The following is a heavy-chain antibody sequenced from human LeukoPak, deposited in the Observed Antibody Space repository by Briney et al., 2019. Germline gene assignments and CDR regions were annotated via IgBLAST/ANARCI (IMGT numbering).Heavy chain of an antibody. CDR1: GGTFSSYA. V-gene: IGHV1-69*05. CDR2: IIPIFGTA. Sequence: SVKVSCKASGGTFSSYAISWVRQAPGQGLEWMGGIIPIFGTANYAQKFQGRVTITTDESTSTAYMELSSLRSEDTAVYYCARNPRGAVAVYYYMDVWGKGTTVTVSS. J-gene: IGHJ6*03. D-gene: IGHD6-19*01. CDR3: ARNPRGAVAVYYYMDV.